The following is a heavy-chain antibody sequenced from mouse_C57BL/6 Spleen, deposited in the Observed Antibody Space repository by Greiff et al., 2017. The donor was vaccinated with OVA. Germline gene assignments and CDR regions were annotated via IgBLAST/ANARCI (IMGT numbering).Heavy chain of an antibody. J-gene: IGHJ4*01. CDR2: ISGGGGNT. CDR3: ARHDYSSHAMDY. V-gene: IGHV5-9*01. D-gene: IGHD2-5*01. CDR1: GFTFSSYT. Sequence: DVMLVESGGGLVKPGGSLKLSCAASGFTFSSYTMSWVGQTPEKRLEWVARISGGGGNTYYPDSVKGRVTISRDNAKKTLYLQMSSLRSEDTALYYCARHDYSSHAMDYWGQGTSVTVSS.